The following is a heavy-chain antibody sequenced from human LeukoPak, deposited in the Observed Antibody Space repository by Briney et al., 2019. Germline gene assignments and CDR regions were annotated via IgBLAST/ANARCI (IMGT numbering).Heavy chain of an antibody. J-gene: IGHJ4*02. CDR2: IIPILGIA. D-gene: IGHD5-24*01. V-gene: IGHV1-69*04. CDR1: GGTFSSYA. CDR3: ARGTGRDGYVDY. Sequence: SVKVSCKASGGTFSSYAISWVRQAPGQGLEWMGRIIPILGIANYAQKFQGRVTITADKSTSTAYMKLSSLRSEDTAVYYCARGTGRDGYVDYWGQGTLVTVSS.